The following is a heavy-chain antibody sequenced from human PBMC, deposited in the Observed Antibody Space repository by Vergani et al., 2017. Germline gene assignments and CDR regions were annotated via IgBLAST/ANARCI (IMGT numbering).Heavy chain of an antibody. Sequence: QVQLVQSGAEVKKPGSSVKVSCKASGGTFSSYAISWVRQAPGQGLEWMGRIIPILGTANYAQKFQGRVTITADESTSTAYMELSTLRSEDTAVYYCAGSIKWEGGAFDIWGQGTMVTVSS. D-gene: IGHD1-26*01. CDR3: AGSIKWEGGAFDI. V-gene: IGHV1-69*11. CDR2: IIPILGTA. J-gene: IGHJ3*02. CDR1: GGTFSSYA.